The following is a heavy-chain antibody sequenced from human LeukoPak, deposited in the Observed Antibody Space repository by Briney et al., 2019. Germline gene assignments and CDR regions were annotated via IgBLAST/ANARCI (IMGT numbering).Heavy chain of an antibody. D-gene: IGHD3-22*01. V-gene: IGHV3-23*01. Sequence: GGSLRLSCAASAFTFSGYAMTWVRQAPGKGLEWVSTIGGGGGSTYYADSVKGRFTISRDNSKNTLYLQMNSLRAEDTAVYYCAKRDYYYDTSANRGGAFDIWGQGTMVTVSS. CDR2: IGGGGGST. J-gene: IGHJ3*02. CDR3: AKRDYYYDTSANRGGAFDI. CDR1: AFTFSGYA.